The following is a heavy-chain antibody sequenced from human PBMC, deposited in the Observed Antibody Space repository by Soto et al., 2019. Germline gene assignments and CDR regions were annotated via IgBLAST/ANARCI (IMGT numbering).Heavy chain of an antibody. D-gene: IGHD1-1*01. CDR1: GRYFSGHS. CDR3: ARGSGIVAIPGELEDVKYDY. CDR2: INESGSP. Sequence: QVQLQQWGAGLLKPSETLSLSCAVAGRYFSGHSWAWLRQPPGKGMEWIGEINESGSPYNNPSPTCRVTSATDTSKNQFSLKLSSVSAADTAAYFCARGSGIVAIPGELEDVKYDYWGQRTLVNDSS. J-gene: IGHJ4*02. V-gene: IGHV4-34*01.